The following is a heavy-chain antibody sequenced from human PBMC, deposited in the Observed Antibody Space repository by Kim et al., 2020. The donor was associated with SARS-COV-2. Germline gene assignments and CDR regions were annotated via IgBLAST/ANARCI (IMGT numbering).Heavy chain of an antibody. CDR3: ASRGYCSGGSCYIDSYYGMDV. V-gene: IGHV3-48*02. Sequence: GGSLRLSCAASGFTFSSYSMNWVRQAPGKGLEWVSYISSSSSTIYYADSVKGRFTISRDNAKNSLYLQMNSLRDEDTAVYYCASRGYCSGGSCYIDSYYGMDVWGQGTTVTVSS. CDR1: GFTFSSYS. J-gene: IGHJ6*02. CDR2: ISSSSSTI. D-gene: IGHD2-15*01.